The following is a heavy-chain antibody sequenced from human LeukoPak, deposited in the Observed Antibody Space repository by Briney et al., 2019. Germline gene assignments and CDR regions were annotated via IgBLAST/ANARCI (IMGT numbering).Heavy chain of an antibody. Sequence: PGRSLRLSCAASGFTFDDYAMHWVRQAPGKGLGWVSGISWNSGGIGYADSVKGRFTISRDNAKNSLFLQMNSLRAEDTAVYYCARVKGAGSSSWSRGWFDPWGQGTLVTVSS. CDR3: ARVKGAGSSSWSRGWFDP. D-gene: IGHD6-13*01. CDR1: GFTFDDYA. J-gene: IGHJ5*02. CDR2: ISWNSGGI. V-gene: IGHV3-9*01.